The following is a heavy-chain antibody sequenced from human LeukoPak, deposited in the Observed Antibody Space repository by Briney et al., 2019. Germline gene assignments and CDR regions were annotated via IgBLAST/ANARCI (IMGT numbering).Heavy chain of an antibody. D-gene: IGHD2-15*01. V-gene: IGHV3-66*01. CDR1: GVTVGNNY. CDR2: IYSGGTT. J-gene: IGHJ4*02. CDR3: ARDPPAVAATTSG. Sequence: GGSLRLSCAASGVTVGNNYMNWVRQAPGKGLEWVSLIYSGGTTHYAASSKARFTISRNNSKNTLSLQMNSLRVDNTAVYYCARDPPAVAATTSGWGQGTLVTVSS.